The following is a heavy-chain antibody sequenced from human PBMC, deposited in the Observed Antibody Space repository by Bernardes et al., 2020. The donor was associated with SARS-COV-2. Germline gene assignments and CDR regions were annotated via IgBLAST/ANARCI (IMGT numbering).Heavy chain of an antibody. CDR1: GGSISSYY. J-gene: IGHJ5*02. CDR2: IYYSGST. V-gene: IGHV4-59*08. D-gene: IGHD2-15*01. Sequence: SETLSLTCTVSGGSISSYYWSWIRQPPGKGLEWIGYIYYSGSTNYNPSLKSRVTISVDTSKNQFSLKLSSVTAADTAVYYCARLGILYWFDPWGQGTLVTVSS. CDR3: ARLGILYWFDP.